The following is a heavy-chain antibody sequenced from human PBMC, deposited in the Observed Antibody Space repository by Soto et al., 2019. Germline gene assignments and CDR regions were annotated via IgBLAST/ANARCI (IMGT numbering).Heavy chain of an antibody. V-gene: IGHV1-69*01. CDR2: IVPLPGTT. J-gene: IGHJ3*01. D-gene: IGHD6-19*01. Sequence: QVQLVQSGAAVRKPGSSVKVSCKASGGTFTKYAITWVRQAPRQGLEWMGGIVPLPGTTNYAQKFRGRVTISADESTSTAYFELSSLRSEDTAVYYCAGGVGCLGGSSGWPDYAFDVWGQGTMVIVSS. CDR1: GGTFTKYA. CDR3: AGGVGCLGGSSGWPDYAFDV.